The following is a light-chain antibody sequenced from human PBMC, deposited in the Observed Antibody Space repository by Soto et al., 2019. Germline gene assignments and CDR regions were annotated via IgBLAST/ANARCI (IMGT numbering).Light chain of an antibody. CDR1: SSDVCGYNY. J-gene: IGLJ1*01. CDR2: DVS. CDR3: SSYTCSSNFYV. V-gene: IGLV2-14*01. Sequence: QSVLTQPASVSGSPGQSITISCTGTSSDVCGYNYVSWYQQHPGKAPKLMIYDVSNRPSGVSNRFSGSKSGNTASLTISGLQAEDEADYYCSSYTCSSNFYVFGTGTKVTVL.